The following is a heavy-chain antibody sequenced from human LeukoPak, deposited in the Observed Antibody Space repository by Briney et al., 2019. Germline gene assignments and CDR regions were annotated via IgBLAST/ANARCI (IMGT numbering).Heavy chain of an antibody. CDR3: ARAALSDYYYYYMDV. D-gene: IGHD2/OR15-2a*01. CDR1: GYTFTSYD. V-gene: IGHV1-8*01. Sequence: GASVKVSCKASGYTFTSYDINWVRQAPGQGLEWMGWMNPNSGNTGYAQKFQGRVTMTRNTSISTAYMELSSLRSEDTAVYYCARAALSDYYYYYMDVWGKGTTVTISS. J-gene: IGHJ6*03. CDR2: MNPNSGNT.